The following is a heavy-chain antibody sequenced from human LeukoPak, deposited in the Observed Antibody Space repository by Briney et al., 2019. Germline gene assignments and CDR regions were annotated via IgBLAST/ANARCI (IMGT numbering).Heavy chain of an antibody. CDR3: ARDYVFSTATVIKRTHAFDI. V-gene: IGHV3-74*01. D-gene: IGHD4-17*01. CDR1: GFTFSSYS. J-gene: IGHJ3*02. Sequence: GGSLRLSCAASGFTFSSYSMNWVRQAPGKGLVWVSRIYSDGSSTSYADSVKGRFTTSRDNAKNTLYLQMNSLRAEDTAVYYCARDYVFSTATVIKRTHAFDIWGQGTMVTVSS. CDR2: IYSDGSST.